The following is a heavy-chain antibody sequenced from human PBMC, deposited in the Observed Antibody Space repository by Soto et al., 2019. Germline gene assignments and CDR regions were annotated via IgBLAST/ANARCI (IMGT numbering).Heavy chain of an antibody. V-gene: IGHV3-23*01. CDR2: ITASGDST. Sequence: GWSLRLSGAASGFSVSGYAMSWVRQAPGKGLEWVSSITASGDSTYYADSVKGLFTISRDNSKNILYLQLNILRVDDKDLYYCVEPGAYWTRWGQGTLVTFSS. CDR1: GFSVSGYA. D-gene: IGHD1-1*01. CDR3: VEPGAYWTR. J-gene: IGHJ4*02.